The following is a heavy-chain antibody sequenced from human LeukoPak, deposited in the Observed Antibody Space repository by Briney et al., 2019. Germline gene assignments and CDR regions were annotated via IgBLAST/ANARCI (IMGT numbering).Heavy chain of an antibody. J-gene: IGHJ4*02. Sequence: SETLSLTCTVSGGSISSSSYYWGWIRQPPGKGLEWIGSIYYSGSTYYNPSLKSRVTISVDTSKNQFSLKLSSVTAADTAVYYCASYRGGVDYWGQGTLVTVSS. CDR3: ASYRGGVDY. CDR2: IYYSGST. D-gene: IGHD2-21*01. CDR1: GGSISSSSYY. V-gene: IGHV4-39*01.